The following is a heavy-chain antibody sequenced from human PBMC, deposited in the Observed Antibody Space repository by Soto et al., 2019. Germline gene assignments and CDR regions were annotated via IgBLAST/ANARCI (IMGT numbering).Heavy chain of an antibody. V-gene: IGHV3-30-3*01. Sequence: QVQLGESGGGVVQPGRSLRLSCADSGFTFSSYAMHWVRQAPGKGLEWVTIISYDGSNRYYADSVKGRFTISRDNSKNTLFLQMNSLRAEDTAVYYCARAGTAQHTFDYWGQGTAVTVSS. D-gene: IGHD1-1*01. CDR2: ISYDGSNR. J-gene: IGHJ4*02. CDR1: GFTFSSYA. CDR3: ARAGTAQHTFDY.